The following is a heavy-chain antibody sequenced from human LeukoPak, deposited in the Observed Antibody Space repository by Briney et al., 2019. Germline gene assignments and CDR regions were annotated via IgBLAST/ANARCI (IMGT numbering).Heavy chain of an antibody. Sequence: PGGSLRLSCAASGFTFSSYAMSWVRQAPGKGLEWVSAISGSGGSTYYADSVKGRCTIPRDNSKNTLYLQMNSLRAEDTAVYYCAKDIEGEILRLGELSPKPFDYWGQGTLVTVSS. V-gene: IGHV3-23*01. CDR2: ISGSGGST. J-gene: IGHJ4*02. D-gene: IGHD3-16*02. CDR1: GFTFSSYA. CDR3: AKDIEGEILRLGELSPKPFDY.